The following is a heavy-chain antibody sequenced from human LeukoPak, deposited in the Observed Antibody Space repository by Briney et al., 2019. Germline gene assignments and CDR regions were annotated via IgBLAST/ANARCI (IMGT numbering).Heavy chain of an antibody. CDR1: GGSISSYY. CDR2: IYYSWST. J-gene: IGHJ4*02. CDR3: ARGQTYDSSGYYWYY. Sequence: PSETLSLTCTVSGGSISSYYWSWIRQPPGKGLEWIGNIYYSWSTNYNPSLKSRVTISVDTSKNQFSLKLSSVTAADTAVYYCARGQTYDSSGYYWYYWGQGTLVTVSS. D-gene: IGHD3-22*01. V-gene: IGHV4-59*01.